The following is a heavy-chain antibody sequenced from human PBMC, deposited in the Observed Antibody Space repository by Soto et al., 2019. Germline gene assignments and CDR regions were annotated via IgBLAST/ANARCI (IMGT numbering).Heavy chain of an antibody. D-gene: IGHD3-10*01. J-gene: IGHJ4*02. Sequence: GGSLRLSCAASGFTFSSYGIHWVRQAPGKGLEWVAVIWYDGSNKYYADSVKGRFTISRDNSKNTPYLQMNSLRAEDTAVYYCARDPGSYYSPPFDYWGQGTLVTVSS. CDR3: ARDPGSYYSPPFDY. V-gene: IGHV3-33*01. CDR2: IWYDGSNK. CDR1: GFTFSSYG.